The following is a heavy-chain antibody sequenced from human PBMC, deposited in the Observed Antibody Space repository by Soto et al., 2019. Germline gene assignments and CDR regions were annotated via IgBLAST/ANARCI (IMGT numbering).Heavy chain of an antibody. V-gene: IGHV3-30*18. D-gene: IGHD1-26*01. CDR1: GFTFSGYG. CDR3: AKEEPSGRYSLDY. J-gene: IGHJ4*02. CDR2: ISYYGTNE. Sequence: QVQLVESGGGVVQPGRSLRLSCAASGFTFSGYGMHWVRQAPGKGLEWVAVISYYGTNEYYADSVKGRFTISRDNSKNTLYLQMNSLRAEDTAVYYCAKEEPSGRYSLDYWGQGTQVTVSS.